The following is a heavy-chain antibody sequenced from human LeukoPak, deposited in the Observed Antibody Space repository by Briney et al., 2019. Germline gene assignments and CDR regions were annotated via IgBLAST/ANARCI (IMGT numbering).Heavy chain of an antibody. CDR2: ISAYNGNT. J-gene: IGHJ6*02. CDR3: ARAYYGSGTYLRMDV. V-gene: IGHV1-18*01. Sequence: ASVKVSCKASGYTFTSYGISWVRQAPGQGLEWMGWISAYNGNTNYAQKLQGRVTLTTDTSTSAAYMELRSLRSDDTAVYYCARAYYGSGTYLRMDVWGQGTTVTVSS. CDR1: GYTFTSYG. D-gene: IGHD3-10*01.